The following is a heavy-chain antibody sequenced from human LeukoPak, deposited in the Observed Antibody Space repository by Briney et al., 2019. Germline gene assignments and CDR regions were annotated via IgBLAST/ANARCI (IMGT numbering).Heavy chain of an antibody. D-gene: IGHD6-19*01. CDR3: ARAIAVAGNFDY. CDR2: FWYDGSNK. J-gene: IGHJ4*02. CDR1: GFTFSSYG. Sequence: PGRSLRLSCAASGFTFSSYGIHWVRQAPGKGLEWVAVFWYDGSNKYYADSVKGRFTISRDNSKNILYLQMNSLRAEDTAVYYCARAIAVAGNFDYWGQGTLVTVSS. V-gene: IGHV3-33*01.